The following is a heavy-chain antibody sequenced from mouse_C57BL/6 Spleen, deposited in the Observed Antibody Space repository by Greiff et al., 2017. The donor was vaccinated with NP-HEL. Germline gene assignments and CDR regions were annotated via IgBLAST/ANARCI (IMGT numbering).Heavy chain of an antibody. D-gene: IGHD1-1*01. CDR2: IDPEDGET. Sequence: EVQLQQSGAELVKPGASVKLSCTASGFNIQDYYMHWVKQRTEQGLEWIGRIDPEDGETTYAPKFQGKATITADTSSNTADLQLSSLTSEDTAVYYCARRGTTVFDVWGTGTTVTVSS. CDR1: GFNIQDYY. J-gene: IGHJ1*03. CDR3: ARRGTTVFDV. V-gene: IGHV14-2*01.